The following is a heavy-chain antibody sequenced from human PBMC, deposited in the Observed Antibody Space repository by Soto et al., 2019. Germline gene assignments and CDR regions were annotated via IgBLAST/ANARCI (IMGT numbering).Heavy chain of an antibody. J-gene: IGHJ5*02. V-gene: IGHV2-5*02. CDR1: GFSLTSSGVG. CDR3: AHRVPYSSCGDVGWFDP. CDR2: IYWDGDR. D-gene: IGHD3-10*01. Sequence: QITLKESGPTLVEPTQTLTLTCSFSGFSLTSSGVGVGWLRQAPGKALECLGIIYWDGDRRYNPSLKERLTITNDTSKTQVVLTMTFMEPVDTATYYRAHRVPYSSCGDVGWFDPWGQGTLVTVS.